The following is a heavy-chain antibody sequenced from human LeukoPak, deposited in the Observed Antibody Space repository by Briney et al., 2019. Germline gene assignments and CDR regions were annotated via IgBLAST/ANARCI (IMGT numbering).Heavy chain of an antibody. CDR2: IKSKTDGGTT. V-gene: IGHV3-15*01. D-gene: IGHD3-3*01. Sequence: PGGSLRLSCAASGFTFSNAWMSWVRQAPGKGLEWVGRIKSKTDGGTTDYAAPVKGRFTISRDDSKNTLYLQMSSLKTEDTAVYYCTTDAITIFGVVIIRDYWGQGTLVTVSS. CDR3: TTDAITIFGVVIIRDY. J-gene: IGHJ4*02. CDR1: GFTFSNAW.